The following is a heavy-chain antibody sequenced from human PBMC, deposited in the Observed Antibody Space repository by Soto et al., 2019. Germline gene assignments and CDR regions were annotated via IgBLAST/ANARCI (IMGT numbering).Heavy chain of an antibody. D-gene: IGHD3-10*01. J-gene: IGHJ6*02. Sequence: XGSLVLSCAASGFTFSSYGMHGVRQAPGKGLEWVAVISYDGSNKYYADSVKGRFTISRDNSKNTLYLQMNSLRAEDTAVYYCANLPGSGFSLCYYYGMDVWGQGTTVTVSS. CDR2: ISYDGSNK. V-gene: IGHV3-30*18. CDR1: GFTFSSYG. CDR3: ANLPGSGFSLCYYYGMDV.